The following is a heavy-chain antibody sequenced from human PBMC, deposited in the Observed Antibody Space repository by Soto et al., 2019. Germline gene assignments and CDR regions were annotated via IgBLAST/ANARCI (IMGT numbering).Heavy chain of an antibody. D-gene: IGHD4-4*01. CDR2: IHYTGNI. CDR3: ARVASDYINSVDN. V-gene: IGHV4-39*01. J-gene: IGHJ4*02. CDR1: GASISSTSYY. Sequence: PSETLSLTCSVSGASISSTSYYWGWIRQPPGKGLQWIASIHYTGNIDYSPSLKGRVSMSVDTSKNQLSLRLNSVTAADTAVYYCARVASDYINSVDNWGQGILVTVSS.